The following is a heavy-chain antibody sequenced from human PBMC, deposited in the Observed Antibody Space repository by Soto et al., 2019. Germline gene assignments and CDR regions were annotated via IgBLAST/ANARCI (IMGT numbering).Heavy chain of an antibody. CDR2: ISTDGSST. D-gene: IGHD4-17*01. CDR1: GFTFSSFW. J-gene: IGHJ4*02. Sequence: EVQLVESGGGLVQPGGSLRLSCVASGFTFSSFWMHWVRQTPGKGPVWVSRISTDGSSTGYADSVKGRFTISRDSGKNKLDLQMDSLRAEDTAIYYCAGGGTVTTRWGFFDYLGQGTLVTVSS. V-gene: IGHV3-74*01. CDR3: AGGGTVTTRWGFFDY.